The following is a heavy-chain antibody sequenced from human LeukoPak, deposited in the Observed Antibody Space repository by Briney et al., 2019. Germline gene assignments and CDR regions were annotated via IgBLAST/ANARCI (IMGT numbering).Heavy chain of an antibody. CDR2: TLYDGSNE. J-gene: IGHJ4*02. Sequence: GGSLRLSCTASEVTLSSYGMHWVRQAPGKGLEWVAVTLYDGSNEYYADSVKGRFTVSRDNSENTLYLQMNSLRSEDTAVYYCAKDSSRWAFDYWGQGTLVTVSS. CDR3: AKDSSRWAFDY. CDR1: EVTLSSYG. V-gene: IGHV3-30*18. D-gene: IGHD6-13*01.